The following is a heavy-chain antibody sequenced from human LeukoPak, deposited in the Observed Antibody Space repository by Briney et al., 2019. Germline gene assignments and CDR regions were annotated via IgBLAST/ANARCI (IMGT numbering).Heavy chain of an antibody. CDR3: ARLHNYYDRIGAFDI. V-gene: IGHV4-59*08. CDR1: GGSISNYY. D-gene: IGHD3-22*01. Sequence: KASETLSLTCTVSGGSISNYYWSWIRQPPGKGLEWIGYVYYSGSTNYNPSLKSRVTISVDTSKNQFSLKLSSVTAADTAVYYCARLHNYYDRIGAFDIWGQGTMVTVSS. CDR2: VYYSGST. J-gene: IGHJ3*02.